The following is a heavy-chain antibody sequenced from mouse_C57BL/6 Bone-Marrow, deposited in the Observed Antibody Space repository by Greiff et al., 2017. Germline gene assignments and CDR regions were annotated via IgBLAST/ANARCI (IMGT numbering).Heavy chain of an antibody. V-gene: IGHV7-3*01. J-gene: IGHJ4*01. CDR2: IRHKANGYTT. CDR1: GFTFTDYY. Sequence: EVMLVQPGGGLVQPGGSLSLSCAASGFTFTDYYMSWVRQPPGKALEWLGFIRHKANGYTTEYSASVKGRLTISRDNCKGILYLKMIALRAEDSATDYCARYPYECDFYYAVDYWGRGTSVTVSA. CDR3: ARYPYECDFYYAVDY. D-gene: IGHD2-3*01.